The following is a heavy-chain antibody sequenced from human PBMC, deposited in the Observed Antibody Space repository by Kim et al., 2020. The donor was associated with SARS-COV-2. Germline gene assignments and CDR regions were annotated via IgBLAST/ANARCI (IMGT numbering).Heavy chain of an antibody. Sequence: GGSLRLSCAASRFTFSKYAMRWVRQAPGKGLEWVSCISGRSSCIYYAESVKGRFTISRDSSKNTLYLQMNTLRAKDTAVYYCAKEGGGAYTTGWYYFDLWGQGALVTVSS. D-gene: IGHD1-1*01. CDR1: RFTFSKYA. J-gene: IGHJ4*02. CDR3: AKEGGGAYTTGWYYFDL. V-gene: IGHV3-23*01. CDR2: ISGRSSCI.